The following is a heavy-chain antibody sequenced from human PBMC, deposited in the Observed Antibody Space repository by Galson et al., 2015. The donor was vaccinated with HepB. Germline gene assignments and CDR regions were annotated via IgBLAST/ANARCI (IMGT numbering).Heavy chain of an antibody. Sequence: SVKVSCKASGGTFSSYAISWVRQAPGQGLEWMGGIIPILGIANYAQKFQGRVTITADKSTSTAYMELSSLRSEDTAVYYCASGGYLGYCSSTSCDYWYFDLWGRGTLVTVSS. J-gene: IGHJ2*01. CDR3: ASGGYLGYCSSTSCDYWYFDL. D-gene: IGHD2-2*01. CDR1: GGTFSSYA. CDR2: IIPILGIA. V-gene: IGHV1-69*10.